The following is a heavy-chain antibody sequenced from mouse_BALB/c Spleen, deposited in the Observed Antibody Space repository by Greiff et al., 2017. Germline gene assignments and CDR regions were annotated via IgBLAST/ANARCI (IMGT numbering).Heavy chain of an antibody. CDR2: IRLKSDNYAT. CDR1: GFTFSSYW. CDR3: TRGLYGNLDY. Sequence: EVKVEESGGGLVQPGGSMKLSCVASGFTFSSYWMSWVRQSPEKGLEWVAEIRLKSDNYATHYAESVKGKFTISRDDSKSRLYLQMNSLRAEDTGIYYCTRGLYGNLDYWGQGTTLTVSS. V-gene: IGHV6-6*02. J-gene: IGHJ2*01. D-gene: IGHD2-1*01.